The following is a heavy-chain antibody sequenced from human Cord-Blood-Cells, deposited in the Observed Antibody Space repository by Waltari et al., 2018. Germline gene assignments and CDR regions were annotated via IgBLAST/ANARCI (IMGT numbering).Heavy chain of an antibody. J-gene: IGHJ2*01. V-gene: IGHV4-34*01. CDR1: GGSFSGYY. CDR2: INHSGST. Sequence: QVQLQQWGAGLLKPSETLSLTCAVYGGSFSGYYWSWIRQPPGKGLEWIGEINHSGSTNYSPSLKSRVTISVDTSKNQFSLKLSSVTAADTAVYYCARGYCSSTSCYWYFDLWGRGTLVTVSS. CDR3: ARGYCSSTSCYWYFDL. D-gene: IGHD2-2*01.